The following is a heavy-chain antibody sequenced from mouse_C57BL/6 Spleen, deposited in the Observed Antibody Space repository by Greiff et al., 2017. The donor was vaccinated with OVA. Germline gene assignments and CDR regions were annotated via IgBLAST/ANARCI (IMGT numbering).Heavy chain of an antibody. Sequence: DVHLVESGGDLVKPGGSLTLSCAASGFTFSSYGMSWVRQTPDKRLEWVATISSGGSYTYYPDSVKGRFTISSDTANNTLYRQMSSLKSEDTAMYYCARPGNYDYDGGVAYWGQGTLVTVSA. CDR1: GFTFSSYG. CDR2: ISSGGSYT. CDR3: ARPGNYDYDGGVAY. D-gene: IGHD2-4*01. V-gene: IGHV5-6*01. J-gene: IGHJ3*01.